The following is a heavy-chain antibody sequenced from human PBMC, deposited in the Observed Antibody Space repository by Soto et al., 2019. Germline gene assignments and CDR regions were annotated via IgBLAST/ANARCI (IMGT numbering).Heavy chain of an antibody. Sequence: GGSLRLSCAASGFTFSSYAMSWVRQAPGKGLEWVSAISGSGGSTYYADSVKGRFTISRDNSKNTLYLQMNSLRAEDTAVYYCAKGFGSGSYYVGFFYYFDYWGQGTLVTVSS. CDR1: GFTFSSYA. CDR2: ISGSGGST. J-gene: IGHJ4*02. CDR3: AKGFGSGSYYVGFFYYFDY. D-gene: IGHD1-26*01. V-gene: IGHV3-23*01.